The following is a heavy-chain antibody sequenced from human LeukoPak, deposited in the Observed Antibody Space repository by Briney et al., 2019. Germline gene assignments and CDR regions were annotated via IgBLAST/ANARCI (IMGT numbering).Heavy chain of an antibody. CDR2: MNPNSGNT. CDR1: GYTFTSYD. Sequence: ASVKVSCKASGYTFTSYDINWVRQATGQGLEWMGWMNPNSGNTGYAQKFQGRVTITRNTSISTAYMELSSLRSEDTAVYYCARVSVGYCSSTSCPRAPVYYYYYMDVWGKGTTVTVSS. J-gene: IGHJ6*03. CDR3: ARVSVGYCSSTSCPRAPVYYYYYMDV. V-gene: IGHV1-8*03. D-gene: IGHD2-2*01.